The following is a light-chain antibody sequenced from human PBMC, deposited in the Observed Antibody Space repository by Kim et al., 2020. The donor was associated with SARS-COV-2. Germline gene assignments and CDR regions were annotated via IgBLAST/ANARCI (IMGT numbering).Light chain of an antibody. CDR3: LQLYNYPWT. CDR2: GAS. CDR1: QGIGMY. J-gene: IGKJ1*01. Sequence: IGDRVTITCRASQGIGMYLAWYQQKPGKAPTLLIYGASNLRSGVPSRFSGTSSGTEFTLTIISLQPEDFATYYCLQLYNYPWTFGQGTKVDIK. V-gene: IGKV1-9*01.